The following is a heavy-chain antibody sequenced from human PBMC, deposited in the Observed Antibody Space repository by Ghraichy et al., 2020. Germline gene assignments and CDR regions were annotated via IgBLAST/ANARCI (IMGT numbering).Heavy chain of an antibody. Sequence: GESLNISCEASGYNFYTYWINWVRQRPGKGLEWMGRIDPGDSYSKYSLSFQDHVTFSVDKSTSTAYVEWTTLQASDTGIYYCAISRRVVGDGYWYFDFWGRGTLVTVSS. CDR2: IDPGDSYS. V-gene: IGHV5-10-1*01. CDR1: GYNFYTYW. J-gene: IGHJ2*01. D-gene: IGHD3-10*01. CDR3: AISRRVVGDGYWYFDF.